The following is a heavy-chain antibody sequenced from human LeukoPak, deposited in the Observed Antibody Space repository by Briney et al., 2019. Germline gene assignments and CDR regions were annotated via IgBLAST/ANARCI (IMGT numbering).Heavy chain of an antibody. CDR1: GDSISNYS. D-gene: IGHD3-10*01. CDR2: IYTSGRS. Sequence: PSETLSLTCTVSGDSISNYSGSWIRQPAGKGLEWIGRIYTSGRSSYNPSLKSRVTMSVDTSKNQFSLGLRSVNAADTAVYFCAREGTSGGLNWLDPWGQGTLVTVSS. V-gene: IGHV4-4*07. CDR3: AREGTSGGLNWLDP. J-gene: IGHJ5*02.